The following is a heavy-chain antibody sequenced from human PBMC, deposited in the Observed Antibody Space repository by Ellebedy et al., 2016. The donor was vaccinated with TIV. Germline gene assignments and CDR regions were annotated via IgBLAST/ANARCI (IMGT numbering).Heavy chain of an antibody. CDR3: ARGIAVAGTSHS. CDR1: GYTFTSYH. Sequence: ASVKVSCKASGYTFTSYHIHWVRQAPGQGLEWMGIINPSGGSTSYAQKFQGRVTMTRDTSTSTVYMELSSLRSDDTAVYYCARGIAVAGTSHSWGQGTLVTVSS. CDR2: INPSGGST. V-gene: IGHV1-46*01. J-gene: IGHJ4*02. D-gene: IGHD6-19*01.